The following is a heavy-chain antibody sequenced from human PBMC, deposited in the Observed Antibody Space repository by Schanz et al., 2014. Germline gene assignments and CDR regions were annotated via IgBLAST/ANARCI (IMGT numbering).Heavy chain of an antibody. CDR2: INPYDDTI. CDR3: AKTLFPGGTQTFGN. V-gene: IGHV1-46*01. D-gene: IGHD2-8*02. J-gene: IGHJ4*02. Sequence: QVQLVQSAPEVKKPGASVKLSCKASNYIFTKYYIHCVRQAPGQGLEWMGLINPYDDTIDYAKKFQGRFTMTRDTSTSTVYMELSSLRVEDTAVYYCAKTLFPGGTQTFGNWGRGTLVTVSS. CDR1: NYIFTKYY.